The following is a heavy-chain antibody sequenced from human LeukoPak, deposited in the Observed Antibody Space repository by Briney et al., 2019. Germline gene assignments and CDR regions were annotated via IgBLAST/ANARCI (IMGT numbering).Heavy chain of an antibody. CDR2: ISAYNGNT. J-gene: IGHJ6*03. CDR1: GYTFTSYG. Sequence: ASVKVSCKASGYTFTSYGISWVRQAPGQGLEWMGWISAYNGNTNYAQKLQGRVTMTTDTSTSTAYMELRGLRSDDTAVYYCARGRIVVVPAALYYMDVWGKGTTVTVSS. CDR3: ARGRIVVVPAALYYMDV. D-gene: IGHD2-2*01. V-gene: IGHV1-18*01.